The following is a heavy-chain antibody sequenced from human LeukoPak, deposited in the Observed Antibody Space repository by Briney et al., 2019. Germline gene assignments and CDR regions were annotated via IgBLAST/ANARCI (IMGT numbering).Heavy chain of an antibody. D-gene: IGHD2-2*01. CDR2: IYGSDTT. J-gene: IGHJ5*02. CDR3: AKDSRTTSTQFDP. Sequence: PGGSLRLSCAASGFIVSSNFMTWVRQAPGKGLEWVAVIYGSDTTNYADSVKGRFTISRDNSKNTLYLQMNSLRAEDTAVYYCAKDSRTTSTQFDPWGQGTLVTVSS. CDR1: GFIVSSNF. V-gene: IGHV3-53*01.